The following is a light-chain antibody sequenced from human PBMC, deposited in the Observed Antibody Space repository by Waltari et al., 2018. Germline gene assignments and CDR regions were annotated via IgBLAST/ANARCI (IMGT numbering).Light chain of an antibody. V-gene: IGLV2-14*01. CDR2: EVT. J-gene: IGLJ3*02. CDR1: SGDVGGYNH. CDR3: CSYTRFATGV. Sequence: QSALTQPASVSGSLGQSITISCTGTSGDVGGYNHVSWYQQHPGKAPKLMIYEVTYRPSGISNRFAGSKSGNTASLTISGLQAEDEADDYCCSYTRFATGVFGGGTKLTVL.